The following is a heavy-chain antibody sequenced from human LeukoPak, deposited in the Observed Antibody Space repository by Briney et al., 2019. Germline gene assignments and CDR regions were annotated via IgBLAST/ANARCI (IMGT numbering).Heavy chain of an antibody. D-gene: IGHD6-13*01. CDR1: GGIFNSKA. CDR2: INTNTGNP. J-gene: IGHJ5*02. V-gene: IGHV7-4-1*02. CDR3: ARDSSSSWYEVPPNWFDP. Sequence: ASVKVPCKASGGIFNSKALSWVRQAPGQGLEWMGWINTNTGNPTYAQGFTGRFVFSLDTSVSTAYLQISSLKAEDTAVYYCARDSSSSWYEVPPNWFDPWGQGTLVTVSS.